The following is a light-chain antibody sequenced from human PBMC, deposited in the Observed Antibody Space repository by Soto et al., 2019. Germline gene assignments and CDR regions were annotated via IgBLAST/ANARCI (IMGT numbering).Light chain of an antibody. CDR2: GAS. CDR3: HQYNTWYT. CDR1: QSVSNN. J-gene: IGKJ2*01. Sequence: EVVMTQSPATLSVSPGKRVILSCRASQSVSNNLAWYQQKPGQAPRLLIYGASTRATGIPARFSGRGSGTFFSLTINSLKSDDFAIYYCHQYNTWYTFGQGTKLEIK. V-gene: IGKV3-15*01.